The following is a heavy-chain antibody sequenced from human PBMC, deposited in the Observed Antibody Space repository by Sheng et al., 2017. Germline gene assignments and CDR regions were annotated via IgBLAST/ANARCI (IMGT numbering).Heavy chain of an antibody. V-gene: IGHV3-23*01. CDR2: ISGSGGST. J-gene: IGHJ5*02. D-gene: IGHD3-22*01. CDR3: AKDRARSHDSSGYLRP. CDR1: GFTFSSYA. Sequence: EVQLLESGGGLVQPGGSLRLSCAASGFTFSSYAMSWVRQAPGKGLEWVSAISGSGGSTYYTDSVKGRFTISRDNSKNTLYLQMNSLRAEDTAVYYCAKDRARSHDSSGYLRPWGQGTLVTVSS.